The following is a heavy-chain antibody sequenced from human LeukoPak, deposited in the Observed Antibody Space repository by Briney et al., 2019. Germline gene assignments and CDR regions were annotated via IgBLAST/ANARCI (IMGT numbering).Heavy chain of an antibody. CDR3: ARQIASAGTAGFDF. D-gene: IGHD6-13*01. CDR1: GGAISSYY. CDR2: IYSTGST. Sequence: SETLSLTCTVSGGAISSYYWSWIRQPAGKGLEWIGRIYSTGSTNYNPSLKSRVTMSVDTSKNQFSLRLRSVTAADTAVYYCARQIASAGTAGFDFWGQGALVTVSS. J-gene: IGHJ4*02. V-gene: IGHV4-4*07.